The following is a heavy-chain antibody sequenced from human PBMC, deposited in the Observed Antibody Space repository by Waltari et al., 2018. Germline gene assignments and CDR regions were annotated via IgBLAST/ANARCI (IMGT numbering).Heavy chain of an antibody. D-gene: IGHD2-15*01. Sequence: QVQLQQWGAGLLQPSETLSLTCAVYGGSFNGYYWGWIRQPPGKGLEWIGEINHNGNTKKNASLRWCASCLVDTSKSQLSLKLNSVTAADTAVYYCVRLEDCSGPGGNCYSGEIFAFDVWGQGTKVTVSS. CDR2: INHNGNT. CDR1: GGSFNGYY. V-gene: IGHV4-34*04. CDR3: VRLEDCSGPGGNCYSGEIFAFDV. J-gene: IGHJ6*02.